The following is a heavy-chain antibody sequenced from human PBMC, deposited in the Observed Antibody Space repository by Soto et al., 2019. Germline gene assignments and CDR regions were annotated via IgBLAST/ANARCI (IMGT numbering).Heavy chain of an antibody. CDR2: IYYSGST. D-gene: IGHD3-22*01. CDR1: GGSVSSGRYY. V-gene: IGHV4-61*01. CDR3: ARADDSSGYYSGMVIDY. J-gene: IGHJ4*02. Sequence: SGTLSLTCAVSGGSVSSGRYYWSWIRQPPGKGLEWIGYIYYSGSTNYNPSLKSRVTISVDTSKNQFSLKLSSVTAADTAVYYCARADDSSGYYSGMVIDYWGQGTLVTVSS.